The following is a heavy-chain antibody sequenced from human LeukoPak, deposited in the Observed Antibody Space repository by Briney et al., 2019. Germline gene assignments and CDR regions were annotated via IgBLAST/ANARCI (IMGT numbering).Heavy chain of an antibody. CDR3: ARDMAVAATFDY. CDR2: INSVGSSA. J-gene: IGHJ4*02. CDR1: GFTFSSCW. D-gene: IGHD6-19*01. Sequence: GGSLRLSCAASGFTFSSCWMHWVRQAPGKGLVWVSRINSVGSSANSADSVKGRFTVSRDNAKSTLFLQMNSLRAEDTAVYYCARDMAVAATFDYWGQGVLVTASS. V-gene: IGHV3-74*01.